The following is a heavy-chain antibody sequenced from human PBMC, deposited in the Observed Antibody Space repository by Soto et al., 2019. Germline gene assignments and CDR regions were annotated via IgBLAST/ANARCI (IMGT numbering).Heavy chain of an antibody. CDR3: ARGEYYYDSSGSRAFDI. CDR2: ISGSGGST. D-gene: IGHD3-22*01. CDR1: GFTFSSYA. V-gene: IGHV3-23*01. J-gene: IGHJ3*02. Sequence: GSLRLSCAASGFTFSSYAMSWVRQAPGKGLEWVSAISGSGGSTYYADSVKGRFTISRDNSKNTLYLQMNSLRAEDTAVYYCARGEYYYDSSGSRAFDIWGQGTMVTVSS.